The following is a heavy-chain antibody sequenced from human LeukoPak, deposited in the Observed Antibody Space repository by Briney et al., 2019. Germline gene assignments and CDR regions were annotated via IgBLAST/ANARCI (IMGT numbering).Heavy chain of an antibody. J-gene: IGHJ3*02. CDR3: SRDAATMEDDAFDI. CDR1: GYTLHSYG. Sequence: GASVKVSCKASGYTLHSYGLIRVRQDPGQALEGMGWISAYNCNTNGAQKPQRTVTMTSESSTSTAYMGLRSMRSHETAVYYWSRDAATMEDDAFDIWGQGTMVTVSS. CDR2: ISAYNCNT. D-gene: IGHD5-12*01. V-gene: IGHV1-18*01.